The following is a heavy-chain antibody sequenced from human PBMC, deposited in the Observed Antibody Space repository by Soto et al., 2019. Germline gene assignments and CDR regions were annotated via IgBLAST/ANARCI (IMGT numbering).Heavy chain of an antibody. CDR3: ATVGSSWYSNDY. Sequence: EVQLLESGGGLVQPGGSLRLSCAASGFTFSSYAMSWVRQAPGKGLQWVSTISGGGSSTYYADSVKGRFTISRDNSKNTLYLQMNSLRAEDTAVYYCATVGSSWYSNDYWGQGTLVTVSA. V-gene: IGHV3-23*01. CDR2: ISGGGSST. J-gene: IGHJ4*02. D-gene: IGHD6-13*01. CDR1: GFTFSSYA.